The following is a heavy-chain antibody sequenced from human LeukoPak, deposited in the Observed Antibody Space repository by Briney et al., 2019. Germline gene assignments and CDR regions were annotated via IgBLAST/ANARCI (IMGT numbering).Heavy chain of an antibody. CDR3: ARERITYSAVFDY. V-gene: IGHV3-30*01. J-gene: IGHJ4*02. CDR1: GFTFSSYA. Sequence: GGSLRLSCAASGFTFSSYAMHWVRQAPGKGLEWVAVISYDGSNKYYADSVKGRFTISRDNSKNTRYLQMNSLRAEDTAVYYCARERITYSAVFDYWGQGTLVTVSS. D-gene: IGHD3-16*01. CDR2: ISYDGSNK.